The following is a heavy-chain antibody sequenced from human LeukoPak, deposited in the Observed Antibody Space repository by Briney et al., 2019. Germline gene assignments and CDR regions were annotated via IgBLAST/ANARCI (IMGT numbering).Heavy chain of an antibody. CDR3: ARKSEYSSGWSDY. CDR1: GFTFSTYA. CDR2: ISASGAGT. D-gene: IGHD6-19*01. J-gene: IGHJ4*02. Sequence: GGSLRLSCAGSGFTFSTYAMTWVRQAPGKGLEWVSVISASGAGTDYADSVQGRFIISRDNFKSTLYLQMNSLRAEDTALYYCARKSEYSSGWSDYWGQGTLVTVSS. V-gene: IGHV3-23*01.